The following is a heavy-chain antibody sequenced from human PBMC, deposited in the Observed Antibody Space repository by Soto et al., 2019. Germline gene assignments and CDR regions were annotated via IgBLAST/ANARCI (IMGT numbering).Heavy chain of an antibody. CDR2: IDPSDSYT. Sequence: GEALQISCKGSGYSFTSYWITWVRQMPGKGLEWMGRIDPSDSYTNYSPSFQGHVTISADKSISTAYLQWSSMKASDTAMYYCARPLGTAMVLDAFDIWGQGTMVTV. CDR3: ARPLGTAMVLDAFDI. J-gene: IGHJ3*02. D-gene: IGHD5-18*01. V-gene: IGHV5-10-1*01. CDR1: GYSFTSYW.